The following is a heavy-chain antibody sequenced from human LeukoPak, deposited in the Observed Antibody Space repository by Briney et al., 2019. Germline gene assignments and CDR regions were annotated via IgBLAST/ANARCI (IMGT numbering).Heavy chain of an antibody. J-gene: IGHJ2*01. CDR1: GYTFTSYG. CDR2: INPNSGGT. Sequence: GASVKVSCKASGYTFTSYGISWVRQAPGQGLEWMGWINPNSGGTNYAQKFQGRVTMTRDTSISTAYMELSRLRSDDTAVYYCARERGNKVWYFDLWGRGTLVTVSS. D-gene: IGHD4-23*01. V-gene: IGHV1-2*02. CDR3: ARERGNKVWYFDL.